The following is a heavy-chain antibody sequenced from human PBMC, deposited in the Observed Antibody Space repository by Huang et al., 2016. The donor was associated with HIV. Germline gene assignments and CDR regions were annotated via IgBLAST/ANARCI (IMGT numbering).Heavy chain of an antibody. J-gene: IGHJ6*02. CDR3: ATKADAMDV. CDR1: TVTFSACW. CDR2: IRQDGSEK. V-gene: IGHV3-7*01. D-gene: IGHD2-8*01. Sequence: LVESGGGLVRPGGSLRLSCAGSTVTFSACWMTGVRQSPGQGLEWVASIRQDGSEKHYVDSVEGRFNISRDNGKKLLFLEMRSLGVDDTAVYFCATKADAMDVWGQGTTVIVSS.